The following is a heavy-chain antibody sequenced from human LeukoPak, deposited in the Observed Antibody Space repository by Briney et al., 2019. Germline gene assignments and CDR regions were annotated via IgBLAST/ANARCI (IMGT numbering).Heavy chain of an antibody. CDR3: ARGGRAYDLTRYYYMDV. Sequence: PSETLSLTCTVSGGSISSSSYYWGWIRQPPGKGLEWIGSIYYSGSTYYNPSLKSRVTISVDTSKNQFSLKLSSVTAADTAVYYCARGGRAYDLTRYYYMDVWGKGTTVTVSS. CDR1: GGSISSSSYY. D-gene: IGHD3-3*01. J-gene: IGHJ6*03. V-gene: IGHV4-39*07. CDR2: IYYSGST.